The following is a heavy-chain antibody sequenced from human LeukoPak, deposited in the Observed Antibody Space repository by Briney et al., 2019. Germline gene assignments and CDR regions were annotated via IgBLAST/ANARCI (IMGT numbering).Heavy chain of an antibody. V-gene: IGHV1-18*01. D-gene: IGHD6-19*01. CDR1: GYTFTSYG. Sequence: ASVKVSCKASGYTFTSYGISWVRQAPGQGLEWMGWISAYNGNTNYAQKLQGRVTMTTDTSTSTAYMELRSLRSDDTAVYYCARGYLGSGWQNYYYYGMDVWGQGTTVTVSS. CDR2: ISAYNGNT. J-gene: IGHJ6*02. CDR3: ARGYLGSGWQNYYYYGMDV.